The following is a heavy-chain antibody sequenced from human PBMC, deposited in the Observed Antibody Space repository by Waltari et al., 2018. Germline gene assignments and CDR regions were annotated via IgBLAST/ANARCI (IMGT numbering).Heavy chain of an antibody. V-gene: IGHV4-39*07. D-gene: IGHD1-1*01. CDR3: ARGVGRTIGLFDP. CDR1: GGSISSSSYY. J-gene: IGHJ5*02. CDR2: IYYSGST. Sequence: QLQLQESGPGLVKPSETLSLTCAVSGGSISSSSYYWGWIRQPPGKGLEWIGCIYYSGSTYYNPSLKSRVTISVDTSKNQFSLKLSSVTAADTAVYYCARGVGRTIGLFDPWGQGTLVTVSS.